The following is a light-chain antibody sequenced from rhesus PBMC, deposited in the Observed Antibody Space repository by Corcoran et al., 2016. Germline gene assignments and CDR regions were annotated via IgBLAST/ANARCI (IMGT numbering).Light chain of an antibody. V-gene: IGKV1-66*01. CDR1: QDIKYY. CDR2: YTS. Sequence: DIQMTQSPSSLSASVGDTVTITCRASQDIKYYLNWYKQKPGKAPKTLIYYTSNLETGVPSRFSGGGSGTDDTLTISGLQPEDFATYYCQQYSNFPWTFGPGTSVEIK. J-gene: IGKJ1*01. CDR3: QQYSNFPWT.